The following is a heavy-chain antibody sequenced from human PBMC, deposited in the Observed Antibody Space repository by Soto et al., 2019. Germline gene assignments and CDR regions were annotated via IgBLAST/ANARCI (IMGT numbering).Heavy chain of an antibody. CDR3: ARDQLYYNDISGRPLNAFDV. V-gene: IGHV1-8*01. Sequence: ASVKVSCKTSGYTFISYNINWVRQSPGQGLEWLGWMNPKTGNTGYVQKFQGRFTISRDNAKNSLYLQMNSLRAEDTAVYYCARDQLYYNDISGRPLNAFDVWGQGTMVTVSS. D-gene: IGHD3-22*01. J-gene: IGHJ3*01. CDR2: MNPKTGNT. CDR1: GYTFISYN.